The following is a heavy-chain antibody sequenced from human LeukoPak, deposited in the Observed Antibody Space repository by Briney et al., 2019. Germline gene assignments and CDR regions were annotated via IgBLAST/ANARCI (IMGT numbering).Heavy chain of an antibody. CDR1: GFTFSDYY. D-gene: IGHD5-18*01. CDR3: ARAIETTWIQLWQSVGY. J-gene: IGHJ4*02. Sequence: PGGSLRLSCAASGFTFSDYYISWIRQAPGKGLEWISYISSSGRTVDQADSVKGRITISRDNAKNSVYLQMNSLRAEDTAVYYCARAIETTWIQLWQSVGYWGQGTLVTVSS. V-gene: IGHV3-11*04. CDR2: ISSSGRTV.